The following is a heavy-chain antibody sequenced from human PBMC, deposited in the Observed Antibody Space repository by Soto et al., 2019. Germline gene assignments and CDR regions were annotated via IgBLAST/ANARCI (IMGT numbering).Heavy chain of an antibody. D-gene: IGHD6-13*01. Sequence: QVQLVQSGAEEKKPGASVKVSCKASGYTFTIYAMHWVRQAPGQRLVWMGWLNTGNGNTKYSQKFHGSVTITRDISTSTAYMALSSLRSEDTDVYYCARGIAPYSFDYWCQGTLGTVSS. CDR2: LNTGNGNT. V-gene: IGHV1-3*04. CDR1: GYTFTIYA. CDR3: ARGIAPYSFDY. J-gene: IGHJ4*02.